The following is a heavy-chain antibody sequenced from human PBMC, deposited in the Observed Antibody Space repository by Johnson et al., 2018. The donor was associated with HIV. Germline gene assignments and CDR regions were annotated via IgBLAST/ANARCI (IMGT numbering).Heavy chain of an antibody. CDR3: VRRHSGSLSFDV. CDR1: GFIFDDYG. J-gene: IGHJ3*01. V-gene: IGHV3-20*04. CDR2: INWNGGTT. Sequence: VQLVESGGGVLRPGTSLRLSCEGFGFIFDDYGLNWVRQAPGKGLEWVSVINWNGGTTGYADSVKGRCTISRDNDKHSLYLQMSSLRAEDTALYYCVRRHSGSLSFDVWGQGTMVTVSS. D-gene: IGHD1-26*01.